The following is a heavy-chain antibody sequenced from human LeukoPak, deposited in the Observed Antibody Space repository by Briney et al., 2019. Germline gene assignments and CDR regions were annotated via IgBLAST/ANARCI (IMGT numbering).Heavy chain of an antibody. D-gene: IGHD6-13*01. CDR1: GGSISSSSYY. Sequence: SSETLSLTCTVSGGSISSSSYYWGWIRQPPGKGLEWIGSIYYSGSTYYNPSLKSRVTISVDTSKNQFSLKLSSVTAADTAVYYCAREGYTGIWYFRPFDYWGQGTLVTVSS. CDR2: IYYSGST. CDR3: AREGYTGIWYFRPFDY. V-gene: IGHV4-39*07. J-gene: IGHJ4*02.